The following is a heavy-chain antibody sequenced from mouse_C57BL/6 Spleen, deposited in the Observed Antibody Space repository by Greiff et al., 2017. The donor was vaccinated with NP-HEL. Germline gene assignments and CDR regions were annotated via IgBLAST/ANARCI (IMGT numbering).Heavy chain of an antibody. J-gene: IGHJ3*01. V-gene: IGHV1-69*01. CDR1: GYTFTSYW. CDR3: ARYGGKLRPFAY. D-gene: IGHD3-2*02. Sequence: QVQLQQPGAELVMPGASVKLSCKASGYTFTSYWMHWVKQRPGQGLEWIGEIDPSDSYTNYNQKFKGKSTLTVDKSSSTAYMQLSSLTSEDSAVCYCARYGGKLRPFAYWGQGTLVTVSA. CDR2: IDPSDSYT.